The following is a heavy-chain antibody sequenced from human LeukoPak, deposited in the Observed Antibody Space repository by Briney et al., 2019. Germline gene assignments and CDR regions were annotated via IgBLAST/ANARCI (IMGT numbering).Heavy chain of an antibody. CDR2: ISPGGGTT. D-gene: IGHD1-1*01. J-gene: IGHJ4*02. Sequence: PGGSLRLSCAASRFTFSSNAMSWVRQSPARGLEWVASISPGGGTTYYADYVKGRFTISRDNSNNTLYVHMNSLRAEDTAVYYCAKVRSGSANWALRIFDNWGQGTLVTVSS. CDR3: AKVRSGSANWALRIFDN. V-gene: IGHV3-23*01. CDR1: RFTFSSNA.